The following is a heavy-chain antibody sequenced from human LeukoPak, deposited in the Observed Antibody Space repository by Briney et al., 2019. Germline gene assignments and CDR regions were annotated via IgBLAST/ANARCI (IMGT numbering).Heavy chain of an antibody. J-gene: IGHJ4*02. Sequence: GASVKVSCKASGYTFTSYDINGVRQATGQGGEWMGWMNPKSGNTGYAQKLQGRDTMTRNSARSTAYMELSSLRSEDTAVYYCARGSYSPDYWGQGTLVTVSS. CDR1: GYTFTSYD. CDR2: MNPKSGNT. V-gene: IGHV1-8*01. CDR3: ARGSYSPDY. D-gene: IGHD3-16*01.